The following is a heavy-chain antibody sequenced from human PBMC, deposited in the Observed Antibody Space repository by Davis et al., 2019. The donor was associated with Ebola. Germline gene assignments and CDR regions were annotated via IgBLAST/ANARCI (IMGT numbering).Heavy chain of an antibody. CDR2: INPNSGGT. D-gene: IGHD3-3*01. Sequence: ASVKVSCKASGYTFTSYGISWVRQAPGQGLEWMGWINPNSGGTNYAQKFQGRVTMTRDTSISTAYMELSRLRSDDTAVYYCAREGDYDFWSGYLFDPWGQGTLVTVSS. J-gene: IGHJ5*02. V-gene: IGHV1-2*02. CDR3: AREGDYDFWSGYLFDP. CDR1: GYTFTSYG.